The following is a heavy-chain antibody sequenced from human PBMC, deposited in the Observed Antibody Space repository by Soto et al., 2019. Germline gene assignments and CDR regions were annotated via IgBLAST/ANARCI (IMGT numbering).Heavy chain of an antibody. CDR2: IYSGGST. CDR3: GRKLYQLRDAFDI. V-gene: IGHV3-53*04. Sequence: GGSLRLSCAASGFTVSSNYMSWVRQAPGKGLVWVSVIYSGGSTYYTDSVKGRFTISRHNSKNTLYLQMNSLRAEDTAVYFCGRKLYQLRDAFDIWGQGTMVTVSS. D-gene: IGHD6-6*01. J-gene: IGHJ3*02. CDR1: GFTVSSNY.